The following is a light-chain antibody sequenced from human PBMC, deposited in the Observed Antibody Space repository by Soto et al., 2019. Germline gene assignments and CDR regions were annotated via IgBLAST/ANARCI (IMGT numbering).Light chain of an antibody. CDR1: SSNIGSNT. V-gene: IGLV1-44*01. Sequence: QSVLTQPPSASGTPGQRVTISCSGSSSNIGSNTVNWYQQLPGMAPKLLIYSNNQRPSGVPDRFSGSKSGTSASLAISGLQSDDEADYYCAACDDSLDVVFGGGTKVTVL. J-gene: IGLJ2*01. CDR2: SNN. CDR3: AACDDSLDVV.